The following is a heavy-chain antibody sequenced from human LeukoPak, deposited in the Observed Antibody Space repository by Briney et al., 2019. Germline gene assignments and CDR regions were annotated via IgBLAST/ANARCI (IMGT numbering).Heavy chain of an antibody. CDR3: ARLVTGFCSGDRCYSDHYYFYMDV. CDR2: IYTTESA. J-gene: IGHJ6*03. Sequence: SETLSLTCTVSGGSISSYYWSWVRRPAGKGVEWIGRIYTTESAKYNPSLTSRGNLSVETSKRKCSLRWGSVTAADTSIYYCARLVTGFCSGDRCYSDHYYFYMDVWAKGTTVTVSS. V-gene: IGHV4-4*07. CDR1: GGSISSYY. D-gene: IGHD2-15*01.